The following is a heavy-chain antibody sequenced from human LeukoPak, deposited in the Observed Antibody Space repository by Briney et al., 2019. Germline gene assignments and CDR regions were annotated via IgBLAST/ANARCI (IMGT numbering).Heavy chain of an antibody. Sequence: PGGSLSLSCEVSGFTFSDHCMNWVRQAPGKGREWVAYICATISYADSVRGRFTISRDNAKRSLYLEMNSLRDEDTAFYYCVRDYDYNFDYWGQGALVTVSS. J-gene: IGHJ4*02. CDR1: GFTFSDHC. CDR2: ICATI. D-gene: IGHD4-11*01. V-gene: IGHV3-69-1*02. CDR3: VRDYDYNFDY.